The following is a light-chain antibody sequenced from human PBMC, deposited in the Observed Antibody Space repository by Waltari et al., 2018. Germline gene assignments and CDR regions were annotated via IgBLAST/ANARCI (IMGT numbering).Light chain of an antibody. CDR3: QQSYSTPPAWT. CDR2: AAS. CDR1: QSISSY. Sequence: DIQMTQSPSSLSASVGDRVTITCRASQSISSYLNWYQQKPEKAPKLLIYAASSLQSGVPSRFSGSGSGTDFTLTISSLQPEDFATYYCQQSYSTPPAWTFGQGTKVEIK. V-gene: IGKV1-39*01. J-gene: IGKJ1*01.